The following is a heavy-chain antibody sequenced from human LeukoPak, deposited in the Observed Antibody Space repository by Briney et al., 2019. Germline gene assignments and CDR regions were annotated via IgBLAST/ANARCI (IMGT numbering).Heavy chain of an antibody. CDR1: GFTVSNNH. D-gene: IGHD3-3*01. CDR3: AKFRLEWSLYGMDV. V-gene: IGHV3-23*01. Sequence: GGSLRLSCAASGFTVSNNHMNWVRQAPGKGLEWVSAISGSGGSTYYADSVKGRFTISRDNSKNTLYLQMNSLRAEDTAVYYCAKFRLEWSLYGMDVWGQGTTVTVSS. CDR2: ISGSGGST. J-gene: IGHJ6*02.